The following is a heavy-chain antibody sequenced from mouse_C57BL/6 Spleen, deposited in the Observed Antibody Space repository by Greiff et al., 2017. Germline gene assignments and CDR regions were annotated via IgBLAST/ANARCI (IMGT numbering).Heavy chain of an antibody. CDR3: ARRVGDAMDY. Sequence: EVKLQESGPGLVKPSQSLSLTCSVTGYSITSGYYWNWIRQFPGNKLEWLGYISYDGSNNYNPSLKNLISITRDTSKNQFFLKLNSVTTEDTATYYCARRVGDAMDYWGQGTSVTVSS. V-gene: IGHV3-6*01. D-gene: IGHD1-1*02. J-gene: IGHJ4*01. CDR2: ISYDGSN. CDR1: GYSITSGYY.